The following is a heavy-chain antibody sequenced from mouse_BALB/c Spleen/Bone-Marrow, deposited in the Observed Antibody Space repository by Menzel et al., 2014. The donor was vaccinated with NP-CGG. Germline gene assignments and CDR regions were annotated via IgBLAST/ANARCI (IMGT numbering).Heavy chain of an antibody. CDR1: GYTFTSYW. CDR3: ARFGDYAMDY. CDR2: IYPGDGDT. V-gene: IGHV1-87*01. Sequence: VQLQQSGTDLARPGASVKLSCKASGYTFTSYWMQWVKQRPGQGLEWIGAIYPGDGDTSYTQKFKGKATLTADKSSSTAYMQLSSLASEDSAVYYCARFGDYAMDYWGQGTSVTVSS. D-gene: IGHD1-1*02. J-gene: IGHJ4*01.